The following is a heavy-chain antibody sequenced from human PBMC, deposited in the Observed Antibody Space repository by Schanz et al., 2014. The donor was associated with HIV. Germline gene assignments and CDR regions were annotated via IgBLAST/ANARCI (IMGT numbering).Heavy chain of an antibody. CDR2: INHSGST. D-gene: IGHD3-3*01. CDR3: ARRTIFGPRRYYFDY. CDR1: GGSFSAYY. Sequence: QVQLHQWGAGLLKPSETLSLTCAVYGGSFSAYYWSWIRQPPGKGLEWIGEINHSGSTNYNTSLKSRVTITLDTSKRQFSLKLSSVTAADTATYYCARRTIFGPRRYYFDYWGQGTLITVSS. J-gene: IGHJ4*02. V-gene: IGHV4-34*01.